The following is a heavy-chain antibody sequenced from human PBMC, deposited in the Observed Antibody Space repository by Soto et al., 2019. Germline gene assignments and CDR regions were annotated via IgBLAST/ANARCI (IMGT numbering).Heavy chain of an antibody. Sequence: GGSLRLSCAASGFTFSSYAMSWVRQAPGKGLEWVSTISGGGGTTYYADSVKGRFTISRDNSKNTLYLQMNSLRAEDTAVYYCAKDRIAARQIIFFDYWGQGTLVTVSS. CDR3: AKDRIAARQIIFFDY. J-gene: IGHJ4*02. CDR1: GFTFSSYA. D-gene: IGHD6-6*01. V-gene: IGHV3-23*01. CDR2: ISGGGGTT.